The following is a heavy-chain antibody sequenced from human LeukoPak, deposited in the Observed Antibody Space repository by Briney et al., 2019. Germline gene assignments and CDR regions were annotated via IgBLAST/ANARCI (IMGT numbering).Heavy chain of an antibody. Sequence: ASVKVSCKASVYTFTSYPIGWVRQAPGQGLEWMGWISAYNGYTNYAQSLQGRVTMTTDTSTSTAFMELRSLRSDDTAMYYCARLGGNYDGLIDHWGQGTLVTVSS. CDR2: ISAYNGYT. CDR3: ARLGGNYDGLIDH. D-gene: IGHD3-3*01. V-gene: IGHV1-18*01. J-gene: IGHJ4*02. CDR1: VYTFTSYP.